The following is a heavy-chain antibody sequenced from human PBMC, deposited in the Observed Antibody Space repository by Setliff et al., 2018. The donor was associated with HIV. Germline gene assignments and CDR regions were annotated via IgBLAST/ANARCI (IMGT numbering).Heavy chain of an antibody. V-gene: IGHV4-39*01. Sequence: SETLSLTCTVSGGSASNSRYYWAWIRQPPGRGLEYIGSIHYNEKTYYNPSLKSRVTISIDTSKNQFSLNLNSVTAADTAVYYCARGRVPRGITMVRGVILDYWGQGTLVTVSS. CDR1: GGSASNSRYY. CDR3: ARGRVPRGITMVRGVILDY. D-gene: IGHD3-10*01. CDR2: IHYNEKT. J-gene: IGHJ4*02.